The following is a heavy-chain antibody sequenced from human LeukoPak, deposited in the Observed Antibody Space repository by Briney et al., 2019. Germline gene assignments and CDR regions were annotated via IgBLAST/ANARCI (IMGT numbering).Heavy chain of an antibody. CDR2: IKQDGSEK. CDR1: GFTFSSYS. J-gene: IGHJ6*02. CDR3: ARVKGSGSYSTYYYYGMDV. D-gene: IGHD3-10*01. Sequence: PGGSLRLSCAASGFTFSSYSMNWVRQAPGKGLEWVANIKQDGSEKYYLDSVKGRFTISRDNAKNSLFLHMSGLRAEDTAVYYCARVKGSGSYSTYYYYGMDVWGQGTTVSVSS. V-gene: IGHV3-7*01.